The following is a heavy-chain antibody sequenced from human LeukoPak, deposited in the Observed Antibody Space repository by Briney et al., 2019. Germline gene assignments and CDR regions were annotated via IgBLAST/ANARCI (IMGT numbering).Heavy chain of an antibody. V-gene: IGHV4-59*13. CDR3: AKGEGDY. CDR1: GGSISGYY. D-gene: IGHD2-21*01. J-gene: IGHJ4*02. CDR2: IYVSGNT. Sequence: SETLSLTCTVSGGSISGYYWSWIRQPPGKGLEWIGYIYVSGNTKYNPSLKSRVTISIDTSKNQFSLKLSSVTAADTAVYYCAKGEGDYWGQGTLVTVSS.